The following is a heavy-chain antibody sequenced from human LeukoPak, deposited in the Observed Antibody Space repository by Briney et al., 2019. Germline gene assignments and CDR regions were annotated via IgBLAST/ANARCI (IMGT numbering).Heavy chain of an antibody. CDR3: ATEDPLIEMATIRASVWFDP. CDR1: GGSFSGYY. D-gene: IGHD5-24*01. CDR2: INHSGST. J-gene: IGHJ5*02. Sequence: PAETLSLTCAVYGGSFSGYYWSWIRQPPGKGLEWIGEINHSGSTNDNPSLKTRVTISVDTSKNQFSLHLSSDTAADAAVYYCATEDPLIEMATIRASVWFDPWGQGTLVTASS. V-gene: IGHV4-34*01.